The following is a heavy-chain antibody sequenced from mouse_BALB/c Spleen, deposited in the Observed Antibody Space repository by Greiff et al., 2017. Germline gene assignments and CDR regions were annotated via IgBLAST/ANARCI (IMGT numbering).Heavy chain of an antibody. D-gene: IGHD2-3*01. CDR3: GKTIYDGYYFDY. Sequence: VQLQESGPSLVQPSPCLSLTCTVSGFSFTSYCVHWVRQSPGKGLEWLGVIWRGGSKDYNAAFMSRLSITKDNSKSQVFFKMNSLQADDTTIYYCGKTIYDGYYFDYWGQGTTLTVSS. CDR1: GFSFTSYC. J-gene: IGHJ2*01. V-gene: IGHV2-5-1*01. CDR2: IWRGGSK.